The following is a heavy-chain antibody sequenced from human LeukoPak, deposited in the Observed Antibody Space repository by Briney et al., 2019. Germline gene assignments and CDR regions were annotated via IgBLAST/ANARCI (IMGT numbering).Heavy chain of an antibody. V-gene: IGHV4-39*01. J-gene: IGHJ4*02. D-gene: IGHD2-2*01. CDR2: ICYRGSI. CDR1: GRSFRSSRDY. Sequence: SAEPLSLMCTLSGRSFRSSRDYWAWVRRPPGKGREWIGCICYRGSIYYNPSLNSRVTISVETSKNQCSLKLSSVTAADTAVYYCARHPGEYCSSTSCYDSRLGFDYWGQGTLVTVSS. CDR3: ARHPGEYCSSTSCYDSRLGFDY.